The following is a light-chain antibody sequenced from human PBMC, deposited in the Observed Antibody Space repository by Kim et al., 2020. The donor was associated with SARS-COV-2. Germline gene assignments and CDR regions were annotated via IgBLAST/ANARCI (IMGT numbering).Light chain of an antibody. J-gene: IGLJ2*01. V-gene: IGLV1-51*01. CDR2: DND. CDR1: GCNIGNNY. CDR3: GTWDSSLSAAV. Sequence: QSVTTSAHESGCNIGNNYFSWYHQRQGTAPNLRIYDNDKRPSGIPDRFSGSKSGTAATLGITGLQPGDEADYYCGTWDSSLSAAVFGGGTKVTVL.